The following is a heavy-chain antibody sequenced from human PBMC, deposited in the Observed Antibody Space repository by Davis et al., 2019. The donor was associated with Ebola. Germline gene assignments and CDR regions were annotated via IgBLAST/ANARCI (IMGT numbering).Heavy chain of an antibody. V-gene: IGHV3-73*01. D-gene: IGHD4-17*01. CDR2: IRSKANSYAT. CDR1: GFTFSGSA. CDR3: ARVYGDYVSSGMDV. J-gene: IGHJ6*02. Sequence: GGSLRLSCAASGFTFSGSAMHWVRQASGKGLEWVGRIRSKANSYATAYAASVKGRFTISRDDSKNTAYLQMNSLRAEDTAVYYCARVYGDYVSSGMDVWGQGTTVTVSS.